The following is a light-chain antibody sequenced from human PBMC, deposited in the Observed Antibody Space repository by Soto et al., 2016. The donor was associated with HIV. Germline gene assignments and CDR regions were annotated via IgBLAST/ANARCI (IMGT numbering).Light chain of an antibody. Sequence: SYELTQPPSVSVAPGKTARITCGGNNIGSKSVHWYQQKPGQAPVLVVYDDSDRPSGIPERFSGSNSGNTATLTISRVEGRDEADYFCQVWDVSTDLVVFGGGTKLTVL. CDR3: QVWDVSTDLVV. CDR2: DDS. J-gene: IGLJ2*01. V-gene: IGLV3-21*03. CDR1: NIGSKS.